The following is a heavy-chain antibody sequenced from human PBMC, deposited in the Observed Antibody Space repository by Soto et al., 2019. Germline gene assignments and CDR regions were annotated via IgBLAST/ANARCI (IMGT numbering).Heavy chain of an antibody. CDR1: GFTFSSYA. Sequence: QVQLVESGGGVVQPGRSLRLSCAASGFTFSSYAMHWVRQAPGKGLEWVAVISYDGSNKYYADSVKGRLTISRDNSKNTLYLQMNSLRAEDTAVYYCARERTFTMVRGFDYLCQGTLVSVSS. CDR2: ISYDGSNK. CDR3: ARERTFTMVRGFDY. D-gene: IGHD3-10*01. V-gene: IGHV3-30-3*01. J-gene: IGHJ4*02.